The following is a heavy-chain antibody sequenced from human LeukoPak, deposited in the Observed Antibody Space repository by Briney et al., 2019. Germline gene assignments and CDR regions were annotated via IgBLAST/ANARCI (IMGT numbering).Heavy chain of an antibody. J-gene: IGHJ6*03. D-gene: IGHD6-13*01. CDR1: GFTFSDYY. CDR3: ARDTGGVPGSSRYYYYYYMDV. V-gene: IGHV3-11*01. CDR2: ISGSGSTI. Sequence: GGSLRLSCAASGFTFSDYYMSWIRQAPGKGLEWVSYISGSGSTIYYADSVKGRFTISRDNAKNSLYLQMNSLRAEDTAVYYCARDTGGVPGSSRYYYYYYMDVWGKGTTVTVSS.